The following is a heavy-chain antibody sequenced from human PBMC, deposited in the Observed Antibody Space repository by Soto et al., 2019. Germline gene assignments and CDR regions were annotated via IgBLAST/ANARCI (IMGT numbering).Heavy chain of an antibody. CDR3: AKDRPYSSHYYYYYGMDV. Sequence: PGGSLRLSCAASGFTFSSYAMSWVRQAPGKGLEWVSAISGSGGSTYYADSVKGRFTISRDNSKNTLYLQMNSLRAEDTAVYYCAKDRPYSSHYYYYYGMDVWGQGTMVTVSS. CDR1: GFTFSSYA. V-gene: IGHV3-23*01. J-gene: IGHJ6*02. CDR2: ISGSGGST. D-gene: IGHD6-19*01.